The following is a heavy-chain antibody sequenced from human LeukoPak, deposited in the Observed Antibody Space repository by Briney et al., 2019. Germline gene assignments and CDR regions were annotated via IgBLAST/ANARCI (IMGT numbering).Heavy chain of an antibody. CDR3: ARYYGSGSPVY. CDR1: GYTFTSYG. CDR2: ISANNGNT. Sequence: ASVKVSCKASGYTFTSYGISWVRQALGQGLEWMGWISANNGNTYYAQRFQGRVTMTTDTSTSTAYMELRGLRSDDTAVYYCARYYGSGSPVYWGQGTLVTVSS. J-gene: IGHJ4*02. D-gene: IGHD3-10*01. V-gene: IGHV1-18*01.